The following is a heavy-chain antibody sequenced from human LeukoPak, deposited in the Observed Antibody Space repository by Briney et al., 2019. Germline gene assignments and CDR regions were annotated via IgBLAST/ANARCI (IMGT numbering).Heavy chain of an antibody. CDR2: VSYTGRT. CDR1: GGSISISGYC. CDR3: ARQEAHAASGYDLIDH. Sequence: SETLSLTCTVSGGSISISGYCWGWIRQAPGKGLEWIGRVSYTGRTYYTPSLKSRLTISVDTSKNQFSLRLSSVTAADTAVYYCARQEAHAASGYDLIDHWGQGTLVTVSS. J-gene: IGHJ4*02. D-gene: IGHD5-12*01. V-gene: IGHV4-39*01.